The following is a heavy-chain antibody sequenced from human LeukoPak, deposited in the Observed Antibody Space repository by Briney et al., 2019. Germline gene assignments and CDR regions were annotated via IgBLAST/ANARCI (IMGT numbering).Heavy chain of an antibody. CDR1: GYTFSAYY. CDR2: INPKSGDT. V-gene: IGHV1-2*02. Sequence: GASVKVSCKASGYTFSAYYMHWVRQAPGQGLEWMGWINPKSGDTNYAQKFQGRVTMTRDTSISTAYMELSRLRSDDTAIYYCATEGQEGDRDSLDYWGQGTLVTVSS. J-gene: IGHJ4*02. D-gene: IGHD3-16*01. CDR3: ATEGQEGDRDSLDY.